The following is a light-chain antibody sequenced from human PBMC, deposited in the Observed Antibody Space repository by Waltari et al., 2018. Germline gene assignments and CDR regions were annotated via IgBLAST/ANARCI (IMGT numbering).Light chain of an antibody. J-gene: IGLJ3*02. Sequence: QSVLTQPPSASETPGQRVISSCSGSSSNIGTHYVYWYQRPPGMAPKLLIYKNSQRPSGVPDRISGFRSGSSASLVISGLRSEDEADYFCAVWDDSLSTWMFGGGTKLTVL. CDR3: AVWDDSLSTWM. CDR1: SSNIGTHY. V-gene: IGLV1-47*01. CDR2: KNS.